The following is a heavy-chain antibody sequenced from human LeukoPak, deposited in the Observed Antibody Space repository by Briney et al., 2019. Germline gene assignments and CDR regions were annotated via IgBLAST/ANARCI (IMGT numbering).Heavy chain of an antibody. CDR3: ARDRPHYGKTNLFDP. CDR1: GFSFSSYW. CDR2: IREDGGEK. Sequence: GGSLRLSCAASGFSFSSYWMNWVRHAPGKGLEWVANIREDGGEKYYVDSVKGRFTISRDNAKNSVYLQMNGLRAEDTAVYYCARDRPHYGKTNLFDPWGQGTLVTVSS. J-gene: IGHJ5*02. D-gene: IGHD3-10*01. V-gene: IGHV3-7*01.